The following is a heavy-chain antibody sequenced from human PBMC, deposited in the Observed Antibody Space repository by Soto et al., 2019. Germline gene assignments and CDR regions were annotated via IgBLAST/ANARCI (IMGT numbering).Heavy chain of an antibody. CDR1: VFTFSHYV. CDR3: AKDDDTSSHFSLLDF. Sequence: PWGSLRLGCAASVFTFSHYVIHWVRQAPGKGLEWVALTWSGGRGENYADSVRGRFTVSRDNSKTTVYLQMNSLRVEDTAVYYCAKDDDTSSHFSLLDFRGQGTTFTVSS. D-gene: IGHD3-22*01. J-gene: IGHJ4*02. CDR2: TWSGGRGE. V-gene: IGHV3-33*06.